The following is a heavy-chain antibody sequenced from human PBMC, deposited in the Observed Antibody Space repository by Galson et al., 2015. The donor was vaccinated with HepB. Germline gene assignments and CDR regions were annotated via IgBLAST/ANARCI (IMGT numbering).Heavy chain of an antibody. D-gene: IGHD6-13*01. CDR3: ARTRGAAAGIFDY. CDR1: GFTFSNYW. Sequence: SLRLSCAASGFTFSNYWMHWVRQAPGKGLVWVSRINSDGTYITYADSVKGRFTISRDNAKNTLYSQMNSPRAEDTAPYYCARTRGAAAGIFDYWGQGSLVTVSS. CDR2: INSDGTYI. V-gene: IGHV3-74*01. J-gene: IGHJ4*02.